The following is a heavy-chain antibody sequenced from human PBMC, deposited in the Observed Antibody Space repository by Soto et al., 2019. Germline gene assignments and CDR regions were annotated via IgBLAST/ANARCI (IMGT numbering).Heavy chain of an antibody. CDR3: ARNTAGNYEY. D-gene: IGHD4-17*01. CDR1: GYTLTSYG. J-gene: IGHJ4*02. CDR2: ITGYKGDT. V-gene: IGHV1-18*01. Sequence: GASVKVSCKASGYTLTSYGFSWVRQAPGQGLEWMGWITGYKGDTKYAQKFQDRVTMTRDVSTSTAYMELRSLTSDDTAVYYCARNTAGNYEYWGQGTLVTVSS.